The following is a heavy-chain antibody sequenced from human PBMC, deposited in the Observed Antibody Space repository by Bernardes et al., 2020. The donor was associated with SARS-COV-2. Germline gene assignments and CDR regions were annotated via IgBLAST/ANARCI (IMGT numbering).Heavy chain of an antibody. Sequence: GGSLRLCCGASGFTFRRYWMHWVRQAPGKGLVWVSRIDSDGSSTTYADAVKGRFIMSRDNAKNTLYLQMNSLTAEDTAVYYCTREHSDISASYSGTGDFQRWGQGTLVTVSS. CDR1: GFTFRRYW. CDR3: TREHSDISASYSGTGDFQR. J-gene: IGHJ1*01. CDR2: IDSDGSST. V-gene: IGHV3-74*01. D-gene: IGHD3-22*01.